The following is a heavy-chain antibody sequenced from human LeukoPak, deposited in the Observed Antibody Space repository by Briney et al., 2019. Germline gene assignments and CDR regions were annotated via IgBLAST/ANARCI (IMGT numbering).Heavy chain of an antibody. CDR2: IKEDGSDK. J-gene: IGHJ4*02. V-gene: IGHV3-7*03. CDR1: GFTFGNYW. D-gene: IGHD3-22*01. Sequence: GGSLRLSCAASGFTFGNYWMDWVRQSPGKGLEWVANIKEDGSDKYYVDSVKGRFTISRDNAKNSLYLQMNSLRAEDTAVYYCARGDSSGYRTLDYWGQGTLVTVSS. CDR3: ARGDSSGYRTLDY.